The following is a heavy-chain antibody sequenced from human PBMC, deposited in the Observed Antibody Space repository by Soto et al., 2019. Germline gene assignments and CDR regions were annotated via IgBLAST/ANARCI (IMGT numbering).Heavy chain of an antibody. V-gene: IGHV4-30-2*01. J-gene: IGHJ5*02. CDR3: ARVPGP. CDR1: GGSISSGGYS. D-gene: IGHD2-8*02. Sequence: QLQLQESGSGLVKPSQTLSLTCAVSGGSISSGGYSWSWIRQPPGKGLEWIRSIYHSGRTYYNPSLKSRLTISVDRSKTQFSLKLSSVTAADTDVYYCARVPGPWGQGTLVTVSS. CDR2: IYHSGRT.